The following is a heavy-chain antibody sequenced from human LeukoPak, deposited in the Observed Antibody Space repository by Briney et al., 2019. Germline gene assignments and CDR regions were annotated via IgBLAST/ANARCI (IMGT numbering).Heavy chain of an antibody. V-gene: IGHV3-7*01. Sequence: GGSLRLSCAGSGFLFNTNWMTWVRQAPGEGLGWVATIKEDGSEKYYVESVNGRFTISRDNAKNSLYLQMNKLRAEDTAVSSCARHGYSSSWGDPCGQGTLVTVTS. CDR1: GFLFNTNW. CDR3: ARHGYSSSWGDP. J-gene: IGHJ5*02. D-gene: IGHD6-13*01. CDR2: IKEDGSEK.